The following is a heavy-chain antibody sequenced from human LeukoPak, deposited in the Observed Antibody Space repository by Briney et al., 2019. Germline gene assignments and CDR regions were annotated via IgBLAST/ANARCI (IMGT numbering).Heavy chain of an antibody. J-gene: IGHJ4*02. D-gene: IGHD3-3*01. Sequence: PGGSLRLSCAASGFTFSYFSMSWVRQAPGKGLEWVSAISGSGGSPYYADSVKGRFTISRDNSKNTLYLQMNSLRAEDTAVYYCAKDRRDIYDFWSGYYFDYWGQGTLVTVSS. V-gene: IGHV3-23*01. CDR2: ISGSGGSP. CDR1: GFTFSYFS. CDR3: AKDRRDIYDFWSGYYFDY.